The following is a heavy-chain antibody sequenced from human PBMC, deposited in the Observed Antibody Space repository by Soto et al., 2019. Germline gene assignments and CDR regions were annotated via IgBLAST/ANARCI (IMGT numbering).Heavy chain of an antibody. Sequence: SETLSLTCAVSGGSISSGGYSWSWIRQPPGKGLEWIGYMYHSGSTYYNPSLKSRVTISVDRSKNQFSLKLSSVTAADTAVYYCSRVPGPWGQGTLVTVSS. V-gene: IGHV4-30-2*01. CDR1: GGSISSGGYS. CDR2: MYHSGST. J-gene: IGHJ5*02. CDR3: SRVPGP.